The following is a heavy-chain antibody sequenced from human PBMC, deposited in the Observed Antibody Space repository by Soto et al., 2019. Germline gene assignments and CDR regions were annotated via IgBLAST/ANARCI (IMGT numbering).Heavy chain of an antibody. J-gene: IGHJ5*02. D-gene: IGHD2-15*01. CDR3: TRGVGVSLQRTWFDP. CDR1: GYSFTSYW. CDR2: IYPGDSDT. Sequence: GESLKISCKGSGYSFTSYWIGWVRQMPGKGLEWMGIIYPGDSDTRYSPSFQGQVTISADKSISTAYLQWSSLKASDTAMYYCTRGVGVSLQRTWFDPWGQGTLVTVPS. V-gene: IGHV5-51*01.